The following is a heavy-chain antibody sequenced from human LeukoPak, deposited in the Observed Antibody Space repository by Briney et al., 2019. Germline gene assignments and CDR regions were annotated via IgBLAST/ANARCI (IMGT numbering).Heavy chain of an antibody. CDR2: ISSSSSTI. Sequence: PAGGSLRLSCAASGFTFSSYSMNWVRQAPGKGLEWVSYISSSSSTIYYADSVKGRFTISRDNAKNSLYLQMNSLRAEDTAVYYCARDGPYSGSYWGGYFDYWGQGTLVTVSS. J-gene: IGHJ4*02. D-gene: IGHD1-26*01. CDR1: GFTFSSYS. CDR3: ARDGPYSGSYWGGYFDY. V-gene: IGHV3-48*01.